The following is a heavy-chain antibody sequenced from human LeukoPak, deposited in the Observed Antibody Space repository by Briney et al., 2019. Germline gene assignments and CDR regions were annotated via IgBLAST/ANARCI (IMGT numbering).Heavy chain of an antibody. CDR2: INPNSGGT. J-gene: IGHJ5*02. CDR1: GYTFTGYY. Sequence: ASVKVSCKASGYTFTGYYIHWVRQAPGLGLEWMGWINPNSGGTTCAQKFQGRITMTGDTSISTVYMELSRLRSDDTAVYYCARANILTGSAFDPWGQGTLVTVSS. V-gene: IGHV1-2*02. CDR3: ARANILTGSAFDP. D-gene: IGHD3-9*01.